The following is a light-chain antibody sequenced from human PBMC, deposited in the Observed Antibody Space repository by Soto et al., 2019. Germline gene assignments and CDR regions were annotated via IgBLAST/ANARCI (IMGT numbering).Light chain of an antibody. CDR3: QQYGRSPRT. Sequence: EVVLTQSPGTLSLSPGERATLSCRASQSISSNVAWFQQKPGQAPRLLIYGASNRASGIPDRFSGSGSGTDFTLTMTGLEPEDFAVYYCQQYGRSPRTFGQGTKVGI. CDR2: GAS. J-gene: IGKJ1*01. V-gene: IGKV3-20*01. CDR1: QSISSN.